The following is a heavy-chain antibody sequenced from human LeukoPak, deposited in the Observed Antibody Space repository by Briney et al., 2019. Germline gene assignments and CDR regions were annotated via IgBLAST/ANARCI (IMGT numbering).Heavy chain of an antibody. J-gene: IGHJ4*02. CDR2: ISSSGSTI. CDR3: ARVLITGTTAHYFDY. D-gene: IGHD1-20*01. CDR1: GFTFSDYY. V-gene: IGHV3-11*01. Sequence: GGSLRLSCAASGFTFSDYYMSWIRQAPGKGLEWVSYISSSGSTIYYADSVKGRFTISWDNAKNSLYLQMNSLRAEDTAVYYCARVLITGTTAHYFDYWGQGTLVTVSS.